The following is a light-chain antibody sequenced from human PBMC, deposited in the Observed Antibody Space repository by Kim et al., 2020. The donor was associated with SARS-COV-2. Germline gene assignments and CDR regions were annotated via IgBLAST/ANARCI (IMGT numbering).Light chain of an antibody. J-gene: IGKJ1*01. Sequence: ERVLTQSPATLSVSPEERVTLSCRASQYISSNLAWYQHKPGQAPRLLIHGASTRATGIPARFSGSGSGTDFTLTIISLQSEDFAVYYCQQYYNWPRTFGQGTKVDIK. V-gene: IGKV3D-15*01. CDR2: GAS. CDR1: QYISSN. CDR3: QQYYNWPRT.